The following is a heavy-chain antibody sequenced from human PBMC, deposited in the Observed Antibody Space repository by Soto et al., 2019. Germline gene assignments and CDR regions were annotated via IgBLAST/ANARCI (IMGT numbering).Heavy chain of an antibody. CDR1: GGSISSSDYY. J-gene: IGHJ4*02. D-gene: IGHD5-18*01. CDR3: GSGYPWVGFDY. V-gene: IGHV4-39*01. CDR2: IYYSGSA. Sequence: PSETLSLTCTVSGGSISSSDYYWGWIRQPPGKGLEWIGNIYYSGSASYNPSLKSRVTISVDTSKNQVSLKLSSVTAADTAVYNCGSGYPWVGFDYWGQGTLVT.